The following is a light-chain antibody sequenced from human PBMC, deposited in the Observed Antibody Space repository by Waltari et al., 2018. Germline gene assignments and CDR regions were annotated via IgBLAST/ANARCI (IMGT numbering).Light chain of an antibody. Sequence: QSVLSQPPSASGTPGQRVTIPCAGRASNLGENVVNWSQQVPGRAPKPLIYRSELRPSGVPARFSASKSGTSASLAISGLQSEDEADYYCATWDERPSGHWVFGGGTKVTVL. CDR3: ATWDERPSGHWV. J-gene: IGLJ3*02. CDR1: ASNLGENV. V-gene: IGLV1-44*01. CDR2: RSE.